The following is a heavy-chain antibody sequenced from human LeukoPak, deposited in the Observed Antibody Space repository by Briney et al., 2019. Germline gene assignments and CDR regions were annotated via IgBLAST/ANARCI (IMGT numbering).Heavy chain of an antibody. J-gene: IGHJ4*02. Sequence: NSSETLSLTCTISGGSISSNYWSWIRQPPGKGLEWIGYIYYTGSTNYNPSLKSRVTISVETSKNQFSLKLSSMTAADTAFYYCARDRYGSGTLEYWDQGTLVTVSS. CDR2: IYYTGST. CDR3: ARDRYGSGTLEY. CDR1: GGSISSNY. V-gene: IGHV4-59*01. D-gene: IGHD3-10*01.